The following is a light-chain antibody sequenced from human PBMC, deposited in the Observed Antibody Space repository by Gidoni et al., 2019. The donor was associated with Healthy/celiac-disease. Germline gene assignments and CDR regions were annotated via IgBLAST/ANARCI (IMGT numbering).Light chain of an antibody. J-gene: IGLJ2*01. Sequence: SYELTQPPSVSVSPGQTASITCSGDKLGDKYACWYQQKPGQSPVLVIYQDSKRPSGIPERFSGSNSLNTATLTISGTQAMDEADYYCQAWDSSTVLFGGGTKLTVL. CDR3: QAWDSSTVL. CDR2: QDS. CDR1: KLGDKY. V-gene: IGLV3-1*01.